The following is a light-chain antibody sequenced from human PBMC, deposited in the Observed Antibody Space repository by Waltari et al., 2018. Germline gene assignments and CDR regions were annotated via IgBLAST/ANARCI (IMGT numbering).Light chain of an antibody. Sequence: QSALTQPASVSGSLGQSLTISCSESADNVDILYLVSWYQRHPGRAPRLLIYDITQRPSGISDRFSGSKSGKTASLTISGLQAEDEADYYCCSFAGYGIYVFGSGTHVTVL. J-gene: IGLJ1*01. V-gene: IGLV2-23*02. CDR2: DIT. CDR3: CSFAGYGIYV. CDR1: ADNVDILYL.